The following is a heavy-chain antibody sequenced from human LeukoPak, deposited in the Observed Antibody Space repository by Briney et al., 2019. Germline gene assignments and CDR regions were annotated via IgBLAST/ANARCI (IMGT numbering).Heavy chain of an antibody. CDR3: ARGFGVLYYYYYYMDV. V-gene: IGHV4-34*01. D-gene: IGHD3-3*01. J-gene: IGHJ6*03. Sequence: SETLSLTCAAYGGSFSGYYWSWIRQPPGKGLEWIGEINHSGSTNYNPSLKSRVTISVDTSKNQFSLKLSSVTATDTAVYYCARGFGVLYYYYYYMDVWGKGTPVTVSS. CDR1: GGSFSGYY. CDR2: INHSGST.